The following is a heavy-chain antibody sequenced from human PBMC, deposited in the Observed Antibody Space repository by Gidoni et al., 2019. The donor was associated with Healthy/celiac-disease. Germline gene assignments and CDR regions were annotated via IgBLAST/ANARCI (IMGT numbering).Heavy chain of an antibody. CDR2: ISGSGGIT. Sequence: EVQLLESGGGLVQPGGSLRLSCAASGFTLRRYAMSWVRQAPGKGLEWVSAISGSGGITYYADSVKGRFTISRDNSKNTLYLQMNSLRAEDTAVYYCANEVGALYYYYMDVWGKGTTVTVSS. CDR3: ANEVGALYYYYMDV. V-gene: IGHV3-23*01. J-gene: IGHJ6*03. D-gene: IGHD1-26*01. CDR1: GFTLRRYA.